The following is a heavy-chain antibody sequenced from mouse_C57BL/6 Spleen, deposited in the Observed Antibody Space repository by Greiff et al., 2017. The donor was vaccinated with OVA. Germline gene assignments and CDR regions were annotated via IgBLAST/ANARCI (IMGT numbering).Heavy chain of an antibody. CDR1: GYSFTDTY. Sequence: VQLQQSVPELVKPGASVKISCKASGYSFTDTYMNWVKQSPEKSLEWIGEINPSTGGTTYSQKFKAKATLTVDQSSSTAYMQLRSLTSEDSAVYYCAPILYYAMDYWGQGTSVTVSS. CDR2: INPSTGGT. CDR3: APILYYAMDY. J-gene: IGHJ4*01. V-gene: IGHV1-42*01.